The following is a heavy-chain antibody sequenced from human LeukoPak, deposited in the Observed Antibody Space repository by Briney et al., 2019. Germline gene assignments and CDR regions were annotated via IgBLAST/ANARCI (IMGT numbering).Heavy chain of an antibody. V-gene: IGHV1-69*04. CDR3: ARDSSSWSGGFGMDV. CDR2: IIPILGIA. Sequence: ASVKVSCKASGYTFTSYGISWVRQAPGQGLEWMGRIIPILGIANYAQKFQGRVTITADKSTSTAYMELSSLRSEDTAVYYCARDSSSWSGGFGMDVWGQGTTVTVSS. J-gene: IGHJ6*02. D-gene: IGHD6-13*01. CDR1: GYTFTSYG.